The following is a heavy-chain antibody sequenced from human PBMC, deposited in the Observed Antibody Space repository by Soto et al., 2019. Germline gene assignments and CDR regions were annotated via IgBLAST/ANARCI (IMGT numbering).Heavy chain of an antibody. CDR3: AREDYYDSSGYPSPPPDGDHYYGMDV. D-gene: IGHD3-22*01. Sequence: GSLRLSCAASGFTFSSYSMNWVRQAPGKGLEWVSYISSSSSTIYYADSVKGRFTISRDNAKNSLYLQMNSLRDEDTAVYYCAREDYYDSSGYPSPPPDGDHYYGMDVWGQGTTVTVSS. CDR1: GFTFSSYS. J-gene: IGHJ6*02. V-gene: IGHV3-48*02. CDR2: ISSSSSTI.